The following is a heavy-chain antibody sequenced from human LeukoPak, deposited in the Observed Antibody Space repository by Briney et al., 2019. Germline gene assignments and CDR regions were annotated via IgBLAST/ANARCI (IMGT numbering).Heavy chain of an antibody. Sequence: GGSLRLSCAASGFTVSSNYMSWVRQAPGKGLEWVSVTYSGGSTYYADSVKGRFTISRDNSKNTLYLQMNSLRAEDTAVYYCARDIGKMATAVDYWGQGTLVTVSS. D-gene: IGHD5-24*01. J-gene: IGHJ4*02. CDR2: TYSGGST. CDR3: ARDIGKMATAVDY. CDR1: GFTVSSNY. V-gene: IGHV3-66*01.